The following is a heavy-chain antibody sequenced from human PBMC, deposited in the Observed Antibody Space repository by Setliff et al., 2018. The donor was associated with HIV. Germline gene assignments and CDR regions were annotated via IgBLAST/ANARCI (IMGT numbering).Heavy chain of an antibody. J-gene: IGHJ3*02. V-gene: IGHV7-4-1*02. CDR1: GYTFTKYA. D-gene: IGHD3-10*01. CDR2: INTNTGNP. CDR3: ARGGDRMQIWSRFPFDI. Sequence: ASVKVSCKASGYTFTKYAMNWVRQAPGQGLEWMGWINTNTGNPMYAQGFTGRFVFSLDTSVSTAYLQISSLKAEDTAVYYCARGGDRMQIWSRFPFDIWGQGTMVTVSS.